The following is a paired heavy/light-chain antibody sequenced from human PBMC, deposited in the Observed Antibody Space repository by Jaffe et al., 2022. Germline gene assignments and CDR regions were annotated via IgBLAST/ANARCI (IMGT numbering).Light chain of an antibody. CDR2: DVS. Sequence: QSALTQPRSVSGSPGQSVTISCTGTSSDVGGYNYVSWYQQHPGKAPKLMIYDVSKRPSGVPDRFSGSKSGNTASLTISGLQAEDEADYYCCSYAGSYTFVFGGGTKLTVL. J-gene: IGLJ2*01. CDR3: CSYAGSYTFV. CDR1: SSDVGGYNY. V-gene: IGLV2-11*01.
Heavy chain of an antibody. CDR2: IYPGDSDT. CDR1: GYSFTSYW. V-gene: IGHV5-51*01. J-gene: IGHJ4*02. D-gene: IGHD3-9*01. CDR3: ARHAGGGNFDWFLGVFFDY. Sequence: EVQLVQSGAEVKKPGESLKISCKGSGYSFTSYWIGWVRQMPGKGLEWMGIIYPGDSDTRYSPSFQGQVTISADKSISTAYLQWSSLKASDTAMYYCARHAGGGNFDWFLGVFFDYWGQGTLVTVSS.